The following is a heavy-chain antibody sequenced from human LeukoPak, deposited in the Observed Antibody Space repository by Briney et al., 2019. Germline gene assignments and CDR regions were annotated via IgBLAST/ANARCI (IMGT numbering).Heavy chain of an antibody. D-gene: IGHD3-3*01. Sequence: ASVKVSCKASGYTFTGYYMHWVRQAPGQGLEWMGWINPNSGGTKYTQKFQGRVTMTRDTSISTAYMELSRLRSDDTAVYYCARDDFRSGYLFYWGQGTLVTVSS. CDR1: GYTFTGYY. CDR2: INPNSGGT. CDR3: ARDDFRSGYLFY. V-gene: IGHV1-2*02. J-gene: IGHJ4*02.